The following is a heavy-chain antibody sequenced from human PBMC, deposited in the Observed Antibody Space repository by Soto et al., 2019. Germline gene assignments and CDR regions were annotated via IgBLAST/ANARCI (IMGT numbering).Heavy chain of an antibody. CDR3: AGSRRRNCSSTSCYWLFDY. CDR2: ISAYNGNT. Sequence: ASVKVSCKASGYTFTSYGISWVRQAPGQGLEWMGWISAYNGNTNYAQNLQGRVTMTTDTSTSTAYMELRSLRSDDTAVYYCAGSRRRNCSSTSCYWLFDYWGQGTLVTVSS. D-gene: IGHD2-2*01. J-gene: IGHJ4*02. V-gene: IGHV1-18*01. CDR1: GYTFTSYG.